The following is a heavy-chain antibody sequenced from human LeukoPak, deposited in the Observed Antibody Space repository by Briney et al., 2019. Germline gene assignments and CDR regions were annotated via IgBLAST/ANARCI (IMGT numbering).Heavy chain of an antibody. J-gene: IGHJ5*02. CDR1: GGSISSYY. CDR3: ARSTSGWNWFDP. D-gene: IGHD3-10*01. V-gene: IGHV4-59*08. Sequence: PSETLSLTCTVSGGSISSYYWSWIRQPPGKGLEWIGYIYYSGSTNYNPSLKSRVTISVDTSKNQFSLKLSSVTAADTAVYYCARSTSGWNWFDPWGQGTLVTVSS. CDR2: IYYSGST.